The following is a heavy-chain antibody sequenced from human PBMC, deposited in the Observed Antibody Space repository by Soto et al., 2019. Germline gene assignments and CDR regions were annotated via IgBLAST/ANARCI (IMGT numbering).Heavy chain of an antibody. D-gene: IGHD3-16*01. CDR3: ARGVLP. Sequence: QVQLQESGPGLVKPSQTLSLTCTVSGGSISSGGYYWSWIRQHPGKGLEWIGSIYYSGSTYYNPSLXSWXTISVATAKTQFSLKLSSVTAADTAVYSCARGVLPWGQGTLVTVSS. CDR2: IYYSGST. V-gene: IGHV4-31*03. J-gene: IGHJ5*02. CDR1: GGSISSGGYY.